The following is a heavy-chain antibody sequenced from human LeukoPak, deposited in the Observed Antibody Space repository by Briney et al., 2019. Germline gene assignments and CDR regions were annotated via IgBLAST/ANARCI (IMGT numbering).Heavy chain of an antibody. D-gene: IGHD6-25*01. CDR1: GYIFTSHG. V-gene: IGHV1-18*01. CDR2: INIYKGNT. CDR3: ARNSSGWYGYFDL. J-gene: IGHJ2*01. Sequence: GASVKVSCKASGYIFTSHGLSWVRQAPGQGLEWMGWINIYKGNTNYAQKFQGRVTMTTDTSTSTAYMELRSLSSDDTAVYYCARNSSGWYGYFDLWGRGTLVTVSS.